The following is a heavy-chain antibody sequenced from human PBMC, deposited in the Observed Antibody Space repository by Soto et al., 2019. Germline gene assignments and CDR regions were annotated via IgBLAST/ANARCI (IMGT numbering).Heavy chain of an antibody. CDR1: GYTLTKNH. J-gene: IGHJ4*02. V-gene: IGHV1-46*01. Sequence: QVQLVQSGAEVKKPGASVKVSCKASGYTLTKNHMHWVRQAPGQGLEWMGIINPNDGGTGYAQKFQGRVTMTRHTSTSTVYMELSSLRSEDTALYYCARVAYQSLDNWGQGTLVTVSS. D-gene: IGHD3-16*01. CDR2: INPNDGGT. CDR3: ARVAYQSLDN.